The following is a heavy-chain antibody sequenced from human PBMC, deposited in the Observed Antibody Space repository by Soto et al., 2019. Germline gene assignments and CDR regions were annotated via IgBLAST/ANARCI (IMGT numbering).Heavy chain of an antibody. Sequence: QITLNESGPTVVKPAETLTLTCTFSGFSLTTSGVGVGWIRQSPGKAPEWLALIYWDDDKRYSASLKSRLTITKDSSKNQVVLTMASVAPADTATYYCAYRILRTVFGLVTTTAIYFDFWGQGTPVLVSS. CDR2: IYWDDDK. V-gene: IGHV2-5*02. J-gene: IGHJ4*02. CDR3: AYRILRTVFGLVTTTAIYFDF. CDR1: GFSLTTSGVG. D-gene: IGHD3-3*01.